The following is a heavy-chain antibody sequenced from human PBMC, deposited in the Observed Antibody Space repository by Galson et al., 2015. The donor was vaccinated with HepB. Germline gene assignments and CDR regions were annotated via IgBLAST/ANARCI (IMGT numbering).Heavy chain of an antibody. CDR1: GYRFNSYG. CDR2: ISGYNDKT. J-gene: IGHJ6*02. CDR3: ARDSTSSDFGRYYYYGMDV. V-gene: IGHV1-18*01. Sequence: SVKVSCKASGYRFNSYGVSWVRQAPGQGLEWMGWISGYNDKTDFAQKFQGRVTMTTDTSTSTAFMELGSLKSDDTAVHYCARDSTSSDFGRYYYYGMDVWGQGTTVTVSS. D-gene: IGHD6-6*01.